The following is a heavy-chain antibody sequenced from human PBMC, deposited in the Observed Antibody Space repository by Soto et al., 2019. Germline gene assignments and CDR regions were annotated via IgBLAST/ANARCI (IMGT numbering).Heavy chain of an antibody. Sequence: PGGSLRLSCAASGFTFSSYAMHWVRQAPGKGLGGVAVISYDGSNKYYADSVKGRFTISRDNSKNTLYLQMNSLSAEDKAVYYCARDRGVTTLSRCDAFDIWGQGTMVTVSS. J-gene: IGHJ3*02. CDR1: GFTFSSYA. V-gene: IGHV3-30-3*01. D-gene: IGHD4-17*01. CDR2: ISYDGSNK. CDR3: ARDRGVTTLSRCDAFDI.